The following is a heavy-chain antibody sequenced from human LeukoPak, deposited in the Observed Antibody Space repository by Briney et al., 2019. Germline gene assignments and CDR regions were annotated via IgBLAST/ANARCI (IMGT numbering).Heavy chain of an antibody. V-gene: IGHV3-30*02. CDR3: ARAKQWLEYYFDY. CDR2: IRYDGSNK. Sequence: GGSLRLSCAASGFTFSSYGMHWVRQAPGKGLEWVAFIRYDGSNKYYADSVKGRFTISRDNSKNTLYLQMNSLRAEDTAVYYCARAKQWLEYYFDYWGQGTLVTVSS. J-gene: IGHJ4*02. CDR1: GFTFSSYG. D-gene: IGHD6-19*01.